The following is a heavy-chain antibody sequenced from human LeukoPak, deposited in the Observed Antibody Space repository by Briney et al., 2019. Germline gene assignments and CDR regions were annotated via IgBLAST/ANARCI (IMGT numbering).Heavy chain of an antibody. Sequence: PGGSLRLSCAVSGFTLSDFYMSWIRQAPGKGREGVSYVTSSGGSTYYADSVKGRFTIYRDNAKDSLYLQINNLRADDSAMYYCAKGILANDYGDYIGAWGQGTLVTVSS. V-gene: IGHV3-11*01. J-gene: IGHJ5*02. CDR2: VTSSGGST. CDR3: AKGILANDYGDYIGA. CDR1: GFTLSDFY. D-gene: IGHD4-17*01.